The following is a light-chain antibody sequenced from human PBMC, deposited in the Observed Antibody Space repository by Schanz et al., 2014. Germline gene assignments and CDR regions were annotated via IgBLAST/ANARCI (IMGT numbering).Light chain of an antibody. J-gene: IGLJ3*02. V-gene: IGLV1-40*01. CDR2: GNS. CDR3: AAWDDSLNGWV. Sequence: QSVLTQPPSVSGAPGQRVTISCTGSSSNIGAGYDVHWYQQLPGTAPKLLIYGNSNRPSGVPDRFSGSKSGTSASLAISGLQSDDEADYYCAAWDDSLNGWVFGGGTKLTVL. CDR1: SSNIGAGYD.